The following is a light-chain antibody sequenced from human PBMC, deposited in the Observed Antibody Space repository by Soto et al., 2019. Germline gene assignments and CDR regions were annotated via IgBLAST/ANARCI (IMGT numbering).Light chain of an antibody. J-gene: IGLJ1*01. CDR3: RSPTGTALHYV. Sequence: QSALTQPRSVSGSPGQSVTISCTGXSSDVGGYNSVSWYQQHPDKAPKFMIYDVSKRPSGVPDRFSGSKSGNTASLTISGXQAEDESFFIRRSPTGTALHYV. CDR2: DVS. V-gene: IGLV2-11*01. CDR1: SSDVGGYNS.